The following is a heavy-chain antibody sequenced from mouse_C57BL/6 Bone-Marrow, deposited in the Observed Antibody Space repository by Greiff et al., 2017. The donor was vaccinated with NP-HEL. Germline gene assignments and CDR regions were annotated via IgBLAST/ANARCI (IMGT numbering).Heavy chain of an antibody. V-gene: IGHV1-81*01. D-gene: IGHD1-1*01. CDR3: ARYRYYYGSSYDAMDY. Sequence: QVQLQQSGAELARPGASVKLSCKASGYTFTSYGISWVKQRTGQGLEWIGEIYPRSGNTYYNEKFKGKATLTADKSSSTAYMALRSLTSDDSAVYFCARYRYYYGSSYDAMDYWGQGTSVTVSS. J-gene: IGHJ4*01. CDR2: IYPRSGNT. CDR1: GYTFTSYG.